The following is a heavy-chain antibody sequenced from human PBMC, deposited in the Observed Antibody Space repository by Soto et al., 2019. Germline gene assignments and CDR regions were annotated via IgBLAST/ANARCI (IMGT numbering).Heavy chain of an antibody. V-gene: IGHV3-21*01. CDR2: ISTSSTYI. Sequence: EVQLVESGGGLGKPGGSLRLSCAASGFTFSSYSMDWVRQAPGKGLEWVSSISTSSTYIYYADSVKGRFTISRDNAKNSLYLQMNSLRAEDTAVYYCARDWGVGAGHGIFDYWGQGTLVTVSS. D-gene: IGHD1-26*01. J-gene: IGHJ4*02. CDR3: ARDWGVGAGHGIFDY. CDR1: GFTFSSYS.